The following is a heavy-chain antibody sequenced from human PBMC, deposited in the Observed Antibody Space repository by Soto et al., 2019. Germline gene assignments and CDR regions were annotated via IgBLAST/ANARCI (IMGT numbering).Heavy chain of an antibody. CDR2: ISESGST. CDR3: ARGSGIVALPGELEDVNYDF. CDR1: GQSFSGHS. Sequence: QVQLQQWGAGLVKPSETLSLSCAVYGQSFSGHSWAWIRQPPGKGLEWIGEISESGSTYYNPSLKRLVTSSTDTSKNQFSLKLNSVTAADTAAYFCARGSGIVALPGELEDVNYDFWGQGTLVNVSS. J-gene: IGHJ4*02. D-gene: IGHD1-1*01. V-gene: IGHV4-34*01.